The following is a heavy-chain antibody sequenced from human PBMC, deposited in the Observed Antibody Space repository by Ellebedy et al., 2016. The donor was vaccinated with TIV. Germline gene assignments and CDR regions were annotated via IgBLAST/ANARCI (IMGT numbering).Heavy chain of an antibody. CDR3: AKLDSSGYYYGRFDY. D-gene: IGHD3-22*01. CDR2: ISASGIST. Sequence: GESLKISCAASGFTFGSFAMTWVRQAPGKGLEWVSSISASGISTDYADSVRGRVTISRDNSRNTLYLQMDSLRADDTAVYYCAKLDSSGYYYGRFDYWGQGTLVTVSS. J-gene: IGHJ4*02. V-gene: IGHV3-23*01. CDR1: GFTFGSFA.